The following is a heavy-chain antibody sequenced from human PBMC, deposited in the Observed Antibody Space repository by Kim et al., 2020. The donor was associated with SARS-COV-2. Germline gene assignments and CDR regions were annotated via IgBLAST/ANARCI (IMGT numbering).Heavy chain of an antibody. V-gene: IGHV3-53*01. CDR2: IYSGGST. D-gene: IGHD6-19*01. CDR3: ARAQSSSGWYMDY. CDR1: GFTVSSNY. J-gene: IGHJ4*02. Sequence: GGSLRLSCAASGFTVSSNYMSWVRQAPGKGLEWVSVIYSGGSTYYADSVTGRFTISRDNSKKTLYLQMNSLRGEDTAVYYCARAQSSSGWYMDYWGQGTLVTVSS.